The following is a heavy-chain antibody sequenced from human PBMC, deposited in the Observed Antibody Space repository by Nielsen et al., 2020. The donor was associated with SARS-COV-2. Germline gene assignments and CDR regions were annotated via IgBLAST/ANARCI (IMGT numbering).Heavy chain of an antibody. D-gene: IGHD3-16*01. Sequence: ASVKVSCKASGYTFTSYGISWVRQAPGQGLEWMGWISAYYGNTNYAQKLQGRVTMTTDTSTSTAYMELRSLRSDDTAVYYCARDVNMITFGGVMYYFDYWGQGTLVTVSS. V-gene: IGHV1-18*01. CDR1: GYTFTSYG. CDR2: ISAYYGNT. J-gene: IGHJ4*02. CDR3: ARDVNMITFGGVMYYFDY.